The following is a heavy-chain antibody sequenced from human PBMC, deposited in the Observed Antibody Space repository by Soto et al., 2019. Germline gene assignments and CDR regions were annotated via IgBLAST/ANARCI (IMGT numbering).Heavy chain of an antibody. CDR1: GYTFTIYG. CDR2: ISAYNGNT. CDR3: ASSTTVHGWFDP. J-gene: IGHJ5*02. D-gene: IGHD3-10*01. Sequence: GASVKVSCKASGYTFTIYGIIWVRQAPGQGLEWMGWISAYNGNTNYAQKLQGRVTMTTDTSTSTAYMELRSLRSDDTAVYYCASSTTVHGWFDPWGQGTLVTVSS. V-gene: IGHV1-18*01.